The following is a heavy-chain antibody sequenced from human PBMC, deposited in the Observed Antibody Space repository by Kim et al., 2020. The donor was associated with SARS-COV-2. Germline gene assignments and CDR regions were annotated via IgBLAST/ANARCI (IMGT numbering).Heavy chain of an antibody. D-gene: IGHD6-6*01. CDR2: LYYGGTT. CDR3: ARVTEFSRSADYYYMDV. J-gene: IGHJ6*03. CDR1: GASISSYY. Sequence: SETLSLTCAVSGASISSYYWSWIRQSPGKGLEWIGYLYYGGTTYYNPSLKSRVTVSVETSKNQVSLKLSSVTAADTAIYYCARVTEFSRSADYYYMDVWG. V-gene: IGHV4-59*08.